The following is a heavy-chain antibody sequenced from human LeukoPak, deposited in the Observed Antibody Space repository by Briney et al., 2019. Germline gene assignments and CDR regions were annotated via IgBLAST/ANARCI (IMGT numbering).Heavy chain of an antibody. J-gene: IGHJ6*02. V-gene: IGHV1-69*04. Sequence: AASVKVSCKASGGTFSSYAISWVRQAPGQGLEWMGRIIPILGIANYAQKFQGRVTITADKSTSTAYMELSSLRSEDTAVYYCARGYYYYYGMDVWGQGTTVTVSS. CDR3: ARGYYYYYGMDV. CDR2: IIPILGIA. D-gene: IGHD1-14*01. CDR1: GGTFSSYA.